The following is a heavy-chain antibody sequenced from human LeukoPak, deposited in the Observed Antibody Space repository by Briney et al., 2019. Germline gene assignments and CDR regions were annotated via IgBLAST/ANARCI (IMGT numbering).Heavy chain of an antibody. CDR2: ISYDGSNK. J-gene: IGHJ6*03. CDR1: GFTFSSYA. V-gene: IGHV3-30*04. Sequence: GGSLRLSCAASGFTFSSYAMHWVRQAPGKGLEWVAVISYDGSNKYYADSVKGRFTISRDNSKNTLYLQMNSLRAEDTAVYYCARVSSSMVRGSILDYYYYMDVWGKGTTVTISS. D-gene: IGHD3-10*01. CDR3: ARVSSSMVRGSILDYYYYMDV.